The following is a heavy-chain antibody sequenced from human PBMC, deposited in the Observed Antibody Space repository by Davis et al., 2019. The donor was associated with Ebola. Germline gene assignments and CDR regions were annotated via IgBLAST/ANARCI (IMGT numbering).Heavy chain of an antibody. CDR1: GYTFTSYG. CDR3: ARRAGSRSGFDY. J-gene: IGHJ4*02. D-gene: IGHD2/OR15-2a*01. CDR2: LNPNSGNT. Sequence: AASVKVSCKASGYTFTSYGISWVRQATGQGLEWMGWLNPNSGNTDCTQKFQGRVTMTRNISIGTAYMELSSLRSEDTAVYYCARRAGSRSGFDYWGQGTLVTVSS. V-gene: IGHV1-8*02.